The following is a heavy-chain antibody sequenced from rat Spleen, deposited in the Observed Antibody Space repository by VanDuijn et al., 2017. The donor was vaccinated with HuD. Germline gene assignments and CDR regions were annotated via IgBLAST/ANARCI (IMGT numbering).Heavy chain of an antibody. CDR2: INFDGSGT. V-gene: IGHV5-20*01. CDR3: TTEKYNYFDY. J-gene: IGHJ2*01. Sequence: EVQLVESDGGLVQPGRSLELSCTASGFTFSNYDMAWVRQAPTKGLEWVASINFDGSGTYYRDSVKGRFTISRDNAKSTLYLQMDSLRSEDTATYYCTTEKYNYFDYWGQGVMVTVSS. CDR1: GFTFSNYD. D-gene: IGHD1-11*01.